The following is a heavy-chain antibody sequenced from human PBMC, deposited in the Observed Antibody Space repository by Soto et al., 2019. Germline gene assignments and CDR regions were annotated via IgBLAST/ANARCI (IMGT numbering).Heavy chain of an antibody. D-gene: IGHD5-12*01. V-gene: IGHV3-66*01. J-gene: IGHJ4*02. Sequence: PGGSLRLSCAASGFTVSSNYMSWVRQAPGKGLEWVSVIYSGGSTYYADSVKGRFTISRDNSKNTLYLQMNSLRAEDTAVYYSTRVSSPGIVATIFFGYWGRGT. CDR2: IYSGGST. CDR3: TRVSSPGIVATIFFGY. CDR1: GFTVSSNY.